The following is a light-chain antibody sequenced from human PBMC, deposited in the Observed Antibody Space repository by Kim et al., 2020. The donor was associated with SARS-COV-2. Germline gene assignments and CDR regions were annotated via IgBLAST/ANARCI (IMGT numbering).Light chain of an antibody. Sequence: GQSISLSCTGTSSDVGVYNYLSWYQHHPGKAPKLMIYDVSQRPSGVSNRFSGSKSGNTASLTISGLQTEDEADYYCSSYTSSSTYVFGTGTKVTVL. CDR1: SSDVGVYNY. J-gene: IGLJ1*01. V-gene: IGLV2-14*03. CDR3: SSYTSSSTYV. CDR2: DVS.